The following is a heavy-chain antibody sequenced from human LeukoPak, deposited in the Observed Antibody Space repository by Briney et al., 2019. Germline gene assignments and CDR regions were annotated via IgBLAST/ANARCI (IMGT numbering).Heavy chain of an antibody. D-gene: IGHD1-14*01. CDR3: AREWQIDNRFDY. Sequence: SVKVSCKASGGTFSSYAISWVRQAPGQGLEWMGRIIPIFGTANYAQKFQGRVTVTTDESTSTAYMELSSLRSEDTAVYYCAREWQIDNRFDYWGQGTLVTVSS. J-gene: IGHJ4*02. V-gene: IGHV1-69*05. CDR1: GGTFSSYA. CDR2: IIPIFGTA.